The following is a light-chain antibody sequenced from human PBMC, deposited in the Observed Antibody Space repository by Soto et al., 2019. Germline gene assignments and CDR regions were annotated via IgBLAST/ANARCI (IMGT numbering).Light chain of an antibody. V-gene: IGKV3-20*01. J-gene: IGKJ1*01. CDR3: QQYGTSPRT. Sequence: EIVLTQSPGTLSLSPGEIATLSFSASQSISSNYLAWYQQKPGQSPRLLIYGASSRATGIPDRFSGRGSGTDFTLTISRLEPEDFAVYFCQQYGTSPRTFGQGTKVDIK. CDR1: QSISSNY. CDR2: GAS.